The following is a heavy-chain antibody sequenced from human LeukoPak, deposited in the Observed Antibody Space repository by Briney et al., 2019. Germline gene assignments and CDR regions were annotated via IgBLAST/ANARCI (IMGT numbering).Heavy chain of an antibody. CDR3: ARGGDYYDSSGKDY. CDR1: GGSISSYY. Sequence: PSETLSLTCTVSGGSISSYYWSWIRQPPGKGLEWIGYIYYSGSTNYNPSLKSRVTISVDTSKNQFSLKLSSVTAADTAVYYCARGGDYYDSSGKDYWGQGTLVTVSS. CDR2: IYYSGST. V-gene: IGHV4-59*01. D-gene: IGHD3-22*01. J-gene: IGHJ4*02.